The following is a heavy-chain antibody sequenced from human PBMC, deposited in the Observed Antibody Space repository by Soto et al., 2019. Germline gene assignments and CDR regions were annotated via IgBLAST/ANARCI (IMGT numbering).Heavy chain of an antibody. D-gene: IGHD3-22*01. J-gene: IGHJ6*02. Sequence: GESLKISCKGSGYSFTSYWISWVRQMPGKGLEWMGRIDPSDSYTNYSPSFQGHVTISADKSISTAYLQWSSLKASDTAMYYCATSEHITMIVKYYGMDVWGQVTTVTVSS. CDR2: IDPSDSYT. CDR1: GYSFTSYW. V-gene: IGHV5-10-1*01. CDR3: ATSEHITMIVKYYGMDV.